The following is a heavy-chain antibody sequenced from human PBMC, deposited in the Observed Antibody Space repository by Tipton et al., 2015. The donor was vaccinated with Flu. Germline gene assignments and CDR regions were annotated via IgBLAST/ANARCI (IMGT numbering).Heavy chain of an antibody. CDR3: ARGGTVRNGMDV. J-gene: IGHJ6*02. V-gene: IGHV4-61*05. CDR2: IYYSGST. Sequence: TLSLTCTVSGDSISSSSYYWGWIRQPPGEGLEWIGYIYYSGSTNYNPSLKSRVTISVDTSKNQFSLKLSSVTAADTAVYYCARGGTVRNGMDVWGQGTTVTVSS. CDR1: GDSISSSSYY. D-gene: IGHD4-11*01.